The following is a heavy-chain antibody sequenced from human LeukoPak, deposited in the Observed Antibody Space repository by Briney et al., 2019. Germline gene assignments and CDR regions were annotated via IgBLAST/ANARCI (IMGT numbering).Heavy chain of an antibody. CDR3: ARFGPSGSYGY. D-gene: IGHD1-26*01. J-gene: IGHJ4*02. CDR2: ISAYNGNT. Sequence: ASVKVSCKACGCTFTSYGISWVRQAPRQGSEWLGWISAYNGNTNHAQKLQGRVTMTTDTSTSTAYMELRSLRSDDTAVYYCARFGPSGSYGYWGQGPLVTVSS. CDR1: GCTFTSYG. V-gene: IGHV1-18*01.